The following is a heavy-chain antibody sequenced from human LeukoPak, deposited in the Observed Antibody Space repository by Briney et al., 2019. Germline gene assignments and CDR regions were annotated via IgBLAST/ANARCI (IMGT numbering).Heavy chain of an antibody. V-gene: IGHV3-64*02. CDR2: IGAAGAHT. D-gene: IGHD1-14*01. CDR3: ARELGGTKTGGFDI. CDR1: GFRFSYHD. J-gene: IGHJ3*02. Sequence: GGSLRLSCAASGFRFSYHDMHWLRQAPGKGLEFVSSIGAAGAHTFYADSVKGRFTVSRDNFQSTMYLQMDGLRPEDSAVYYCARELGGTKTGGFDIWGQGTMVTVSS.